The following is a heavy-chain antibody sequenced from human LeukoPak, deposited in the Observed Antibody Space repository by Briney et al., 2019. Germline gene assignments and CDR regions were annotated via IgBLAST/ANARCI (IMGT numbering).Heavy chain of an antibody. Sequence: GGSLRLSCAASGFTFSSYEMIWVRQAPGKGLEWVSYIRSSGSTIYYADSVKGRFTISRDNAKNSLYLQMNSLRAVDTAVYYCARDFGRWFLDYWGQGTLVTVSS. CDR3: ARDFGRWFLDY. V-gene: IGHV3-48*03. D-gene: IGHD4-23*01. CDR1: GFTFSSYE. J-gene: IGHJ4*02. CDR2: IRSSGSTI.